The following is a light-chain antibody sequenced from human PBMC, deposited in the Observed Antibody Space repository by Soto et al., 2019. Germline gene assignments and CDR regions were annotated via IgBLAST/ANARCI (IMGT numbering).Light chain of an antibody. CDR2: DAS. CDR1: QSISSW. CDR3: HQYHMWPSWT. J-gene: IGKJ1*01. V-gene: IGKV1-5*01. Sequence: DIQMTQSPSTLSASVGDRVTITCRASQSISSWLAWYQQKPGKAPKLLIYDASSLESGVPSRFSGSGSGTEFVLTISGLQADDLAVYYCHQYHMWPSWTFGQGTKVEMK.